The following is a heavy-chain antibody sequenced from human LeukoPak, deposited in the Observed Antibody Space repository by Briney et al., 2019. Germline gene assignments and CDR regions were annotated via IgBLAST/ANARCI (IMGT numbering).Heavy chain of an antibody. CDR3: AVSPRSGYYGDY. J-gene: IGHJ4*02. Sequence: GGSLRLSCAASGFTFSSYSMNWVRQTPGKGLEWVSSISSSSSYIYYADSVKGRFTISRDNAKNSLYLQMNSLRAEDTAVYYCAVSPRSGYYGDYWGQGTLVTVSS. V-gene: IGHV3-21*01. CDR1: GFTFSSYS. D-gene: IGHD3-22*01. CDR2: ISSSSSYI.